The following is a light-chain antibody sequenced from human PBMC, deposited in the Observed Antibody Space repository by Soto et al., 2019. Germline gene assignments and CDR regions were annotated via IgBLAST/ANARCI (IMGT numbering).Light chain of an antibody. CDR2: DAS. V-gene: IGKV3-11*01. J-gene: IGKJ3*01. CDR1: QSVSSY. CDR3: QQRSNWPLT. Sequence: IVMTQSPATLSLSPGERATLSCRASQSVSSYLVWFQQKPGQAPRLLIYDASTRATGIPARFSGSGSGTDFTLTISSLEPEDFAVYYCQQRSNWPLTFGPGTRWIS.